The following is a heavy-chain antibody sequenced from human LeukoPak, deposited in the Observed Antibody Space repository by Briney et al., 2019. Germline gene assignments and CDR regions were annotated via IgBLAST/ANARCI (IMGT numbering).Heavy chain of an antibody. CDR2: IRYDGSNK. J-gene: IGHJ6*03. D-gene: IGHD3/OR15-3a*01. Sequence: GGSLRLSCAASGFTFSSYGMHWVRQAPGKGLEWVAFIRYDGSNKYYADSVKGRFTISRDNSKNTLYLQMNSLRAEDTAVYYCAKDVLDPTSKHYYYYMDVWGKGTTVTVSS. CDR3: AKDVLDPTSKHYYYYMDV. V-gene: IGHV3-30*02. CDR1: GFTFSSYG.